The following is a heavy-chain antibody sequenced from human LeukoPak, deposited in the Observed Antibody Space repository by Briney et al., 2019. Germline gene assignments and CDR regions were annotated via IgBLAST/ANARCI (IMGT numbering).Heavy chain of an antibody. V-gene: IGHV3-7*01. CDR2: IKQEGREK. J-gene: IGHJ4*02. CDR3: ARVHGGGVDY. D-gene: IGHD3-16*01. Sequence: PGGSLRLSCAASGFTFSIYWMSGVRQAPGKGLEWVANIKQEGREKYYVDSVQGRFTIYRDNAKTSLYLQMNSLRAEDTAVYYCARVHGGGVDYWGQGTLVTVSS. CDR1: GFTFSIYW.